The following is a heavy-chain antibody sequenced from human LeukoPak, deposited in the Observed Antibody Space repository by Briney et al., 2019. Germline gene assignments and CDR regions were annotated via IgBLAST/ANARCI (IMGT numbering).Heavy chain of an antibody. CDR3: AKSRFDWSDYPIL. V-gene: IGHV3-23*01. Sequence: GGSLRLSCAASGFIFNKYAMTWVRQALGKGLEWVSTVSGSGASTYYADSVQGRFTISRDNSKNTLYLQKNSLRAEDTAVYYCAKSRFDWSDYPILWGQGTLVTVSS. J-gene: IGHJ1*01. CDR1: GFIFNKYA. D-gene: IGHD3-3*01. CDR2: VSGSGAST.